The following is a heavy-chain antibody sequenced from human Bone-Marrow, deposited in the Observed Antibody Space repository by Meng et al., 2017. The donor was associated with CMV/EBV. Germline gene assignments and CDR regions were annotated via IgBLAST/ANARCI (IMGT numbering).Heavy chain of an antibody. D-gene: IGHD3-22*01. J-gene: IGHJ6*02. CDR1: GFTFSSYS. CDR2: ISSSSSYI. CDR3: ARDIVVTTVDGMDV. V-gene: IGHV3-21*01. Sequence: GESLKISCAASGFTFSSYSMNWVRQAPGKGLEWVSSISSSSSYIYYADSVKGRFTISRDNAKNSLYLQMNSLRAEDTAVYYCARDIVVTTVDGMDVWGQGTTVTVSS.